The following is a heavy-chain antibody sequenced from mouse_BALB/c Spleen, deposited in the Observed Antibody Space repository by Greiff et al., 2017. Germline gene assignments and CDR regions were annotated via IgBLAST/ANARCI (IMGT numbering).Heavy chain of an antibody. V-gene: IGHV5-4*02. CDR1: GFTFSDYY. CDR3: ARYGSRYYAMDY. D-gene: IGHD1-1*01. Sequence: EVKLVESGGGLVKPGGSLKLSCAASGFTFSDYYMYWVRQTPEKRLEWVATISDGGSYTYYTDSVKGRFTISRDNAKNNLYLQMSSLKSEDTAMYYCARYGSRYYAMDYWGQGTSVTVSS. J-gene: IGHJ4*01. CDR2: ISDGGSYT.